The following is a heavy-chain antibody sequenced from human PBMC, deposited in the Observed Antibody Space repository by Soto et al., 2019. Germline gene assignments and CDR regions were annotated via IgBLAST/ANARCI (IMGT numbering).Heavy chain of an antibody. J-gene: IGHJ4*02. CDR3: ARDHTYYYGSSYFDY. CDR1: GGSFSGYY. CDR2: INHSGST. V-gene: IGHV4-34*01. D-gene: IGHD3-10*01. Sequence: SETLSLTCAVYGGSFSGYYWSWIRQPPGKGLEWIGEINHSGSTNYNPSLKSRVTISVDTSKNQFSLKLSSVTAADTAVYYCARDHTYYYGSSYFDYWGQGTLVTVSS.